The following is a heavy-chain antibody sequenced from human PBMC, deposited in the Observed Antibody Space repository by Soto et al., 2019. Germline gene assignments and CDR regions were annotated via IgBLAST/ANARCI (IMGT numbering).Heavy chain of an antibody. Sequence: QVQLQEPGPGLVKPSQTLSLTCTVSGGSISSGDYYWSWIRQPPGKGLEWIGYIYYSGSTYYNPSLKSRVTISVDTSKNQFSLKLSSVTAADTAVYYCARDLGYCSGGSCYWFDPWGQGTLVTVSS. CDR3: ARDLGYCSGGSCYWFDP. CDR2: IYYSGST. V-gene: IGHV4-30-4*01. D-gene: IGHD2-15*01. J-gene: IGHJ5*02. CDR1: GGSISSGDYY.